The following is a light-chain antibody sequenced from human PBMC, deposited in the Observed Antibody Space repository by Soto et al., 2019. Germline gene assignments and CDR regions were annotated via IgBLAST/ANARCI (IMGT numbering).Light chain of an antibody. CDR1: SSNIGNNY. Sequence: QSVLTQPPSVSAAPGQKVTISCSGSSSNIGNNYVSWYQQLPGTAPKVLIYDSNKRPSGIPDRFSGSESGTSATLGITGLQTGDEADYYCGTWDSSLSAVVFGGGTKLTVL. CDR2: DSN. CDR3: GTWDSSLSAVV. J-gene: IGLJ2*01. V-gene: IGLV1-51*01.